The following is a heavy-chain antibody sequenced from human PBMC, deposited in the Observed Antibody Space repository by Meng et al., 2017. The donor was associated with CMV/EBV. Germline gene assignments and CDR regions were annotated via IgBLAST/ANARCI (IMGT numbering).Heavy chain of an antibody. CDR1: GFSLSTSGVG. V-gene: IGHV2-5*01. D-gene: IGHD2-8*01. CDR3: AHRLMYQWCHWFDP. J-gene: IGHJ5*02. Sequence: SGPTLVKPTQTLTLTCTFSGFSLSTSGVGVGWIRQPPGKALEWLALIYWNDDKRYSPSLKSRLTITKDTSKNQVVLTMTNMDPVDTATYYCAHRLMYQWCHWFDPWGQGTLVTVSS. CDR2: IYWNDDK.